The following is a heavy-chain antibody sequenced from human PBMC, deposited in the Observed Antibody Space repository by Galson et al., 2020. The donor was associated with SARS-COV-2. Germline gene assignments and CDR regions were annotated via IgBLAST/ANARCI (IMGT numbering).Heavy chain of an antibody. CDR1: GGSISSGGYY. CDR2: IYYSGST. Sequence: SETLSLTCTVSGGSISSGGYYWSWIRQHPGKGLEWIGYIYYSGSTYYNPSLKSRVTISVDTSKNQFSLKLSSVTAADTAVYYCARRSIVQMVYAIKRDAFDIWGQGTMVTVSS. D-gene: IGHD2-8*01. CDR3: ARRSIVQMVYAIKRDAFDI. V-gene: IGHV4-31*03. J-gene: IGHJ3*02.